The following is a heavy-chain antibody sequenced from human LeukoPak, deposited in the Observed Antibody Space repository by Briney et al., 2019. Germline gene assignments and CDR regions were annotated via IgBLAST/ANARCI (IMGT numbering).Heavy chain of an antibody. CDR3: ARQTYYDNRLLFAY. V-gene: IGHV3-66*04. J-gene: IGHJ4*02. Sequence: GGSLRLSCAASGFTFSRYTMSWVRQAPGKGLEWVSVIYNSGSIYYADSVRGRFTLSRDNSKNTLYLQMNSLRAEDTAVYYCARQTYYDNRLLFAYWGQGILVTVSS. CDR1: GFTFSRYT. CDR2: IYNSGSI. D-gene: IGHD3-22*01.